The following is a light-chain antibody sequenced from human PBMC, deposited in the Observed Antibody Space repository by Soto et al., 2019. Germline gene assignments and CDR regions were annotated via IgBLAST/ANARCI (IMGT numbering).Light chain of an antibody. V-gene: IGLV1-40*01. J-gene: IGLJ2*01. CDR3: CSYAGSYTPL. Sequence: QSALTQPPSVSGAPGQRVTISCTGSTSNIGAGYDVHWYQQVPGTTPKLLIYANNNRPSGVPDRFSGSKSGTSASLVITGLQAEDEADYYCCSYAGSYTPLFGGGTKLTVL. CDR1: TSNIGAGYD. CDR2: ANN.